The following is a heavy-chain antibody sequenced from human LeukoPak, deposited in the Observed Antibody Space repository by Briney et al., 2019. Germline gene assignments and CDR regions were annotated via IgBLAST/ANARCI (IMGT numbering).Heavy chain of an antibody. D-gene: IGHD3-10*01. J-gene: IGHJ4*02. Sequence: GGSLRLSCAASGFTFSSYWMSWVRQAPGKGLEWVANIKQDGSEKYYVDSVKGRFTISRDNAKNSLYLQMNSLRAEDTAVYYCASRGSGSYYTLHFDYWGQGTLVTVSS. CDR2: IKQDGSEK. CDR1: GFTFSSYW. V-gene: IGHV3-7*01. CDR3: ASRGSGSYYTLHFDY.